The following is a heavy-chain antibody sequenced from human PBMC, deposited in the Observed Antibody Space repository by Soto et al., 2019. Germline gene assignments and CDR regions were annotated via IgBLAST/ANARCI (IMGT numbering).Heavy chain of an antibody. V-gene: IGHV3-15*07. D-gene: IGHD3-16*01. Sequence: ESGGGLVKPGGSLRLSCAASGFTFKGAWMNWVRQAPGKGLEWVGRVKSSVNGGAKDYAAPVKGRFTISRDDSKNMLYLQMNSLITDDTAFYYCSADLPDWGAYAFDYWGQGTLVTVSS. CDR1: GFTFKGAW. CDR3: SADLPDWGAYAFDY. CDR2: VKSSVNGGAK. J-gene: IGHJ4*02.